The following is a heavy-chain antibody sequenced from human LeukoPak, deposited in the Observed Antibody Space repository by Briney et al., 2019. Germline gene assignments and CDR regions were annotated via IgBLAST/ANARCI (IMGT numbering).Heavy chain of an antibody. CDR3: AKEPDSSGWYFYFDY. CDR2: ISGSGGST. D-gene: IGHD6-19*01. J-gene: IGHJ4*02. V-gene: IGHV3-23*01. CDR1: GFTFSSYA. Sequence: GGSLGLSCAASGFTFSSYAMSWVRQAPGKGLEWVSAISGSGGSTYYADSVKGRFTISRDNSKNTLYLQMNSLRAEDTAVYYCAKEPDSSGWYFYFDYWGQGTLVTVSS.